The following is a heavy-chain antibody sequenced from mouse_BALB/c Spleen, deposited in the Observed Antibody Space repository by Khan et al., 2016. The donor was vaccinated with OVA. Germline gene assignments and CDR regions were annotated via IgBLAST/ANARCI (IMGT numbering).Heavy chain of an antibody. CDR2: ISTSGSYT. V-gene: IGHV5-6*01. D-gene: IGHD1-1*01. CDR1: GFTFSNYG. J-gene: IGHJ4*01. Sequence: EVELVESGGDLVKPGGSLKLSCAASGFTFSNYGMSWVRQTPDKRLEWVAIISTSGSYTYYPDSVKGRFTISRDNAKNTLYLQMSSLKSEDTAIYYCARGRYGSSYDYYAMDYWGQGTSVTVSS. CDR3: ARGRYGSSYDYYAMDY.